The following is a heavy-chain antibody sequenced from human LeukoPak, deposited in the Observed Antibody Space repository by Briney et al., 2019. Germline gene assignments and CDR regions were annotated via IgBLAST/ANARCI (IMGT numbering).Heavy chain of an antibody. J-gene: IGHJ3*01. Sequence: HPGRSLRLSCAASGFTFSSYAMHWIRQAPGEGLMWVSQISGDETYTNYADSVKGRFTISRDNAKNTLYLQMNSLRAEDTAIYYCVREDNAFNVWGQGTLVTVSS. CDR3: VREDNAFNV. CDR1: GFTFSSYA. V-gene: IGHV3-74*01. CDR2: ISGDETYT.